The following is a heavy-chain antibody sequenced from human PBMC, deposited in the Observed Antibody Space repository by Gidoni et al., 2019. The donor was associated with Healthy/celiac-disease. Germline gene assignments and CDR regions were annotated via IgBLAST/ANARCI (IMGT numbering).Heavy chain of an antibody. Sequence: EVQLVASGGGLVKPGRSLRLSCTASGFTFGDYAMSWFRQAPGKGLEWVGFIRSKAYGGTTEYAASVKGRFTISRDDSKSIAYLQMNSLKTEDTAVYYCTIVYGDYEAGADYWGQGTLVTVSS. CDR1: GFTFGDYA. CDR3: TIVYGDYEAGADY. D-gene: IGHD4-17*01. V-gene: IGHV3-49*05. J-gene: IGHJ4*02. CDR2: IRSKAYGGTT.